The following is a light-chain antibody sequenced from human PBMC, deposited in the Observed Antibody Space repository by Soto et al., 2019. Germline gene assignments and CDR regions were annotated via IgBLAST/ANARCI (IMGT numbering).Light chain of an antibody. Sequence: EIVMTQSRATLSVSPGEKATLSCRASQSVSTSFLAWYQHKPGQAPRMLIYGASSRATGIPDRFSGSGSGTDFTLTISRLEPEDFAVYYCQQYGSSPFTFGPGTKVDI. V-gene: IGKV3-20*01. CDR1: QSVSTSF. CDR2: GAS. CDR3: QQYGSSPFT. J-gene: IGKJ3*01.